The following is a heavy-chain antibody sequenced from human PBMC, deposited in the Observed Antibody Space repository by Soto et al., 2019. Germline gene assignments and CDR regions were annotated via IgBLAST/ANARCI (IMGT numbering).Heavy chain of an antibody. J-gene: IGHJ4*02. Sequence: GGSLRLSCASSGFTFVDYWMTWVRQAPGKGLEWVANINQDGGGKFYVDSLKGRFTISRDNAKNSLYLQMNSLSAEDTAMYYCARVKGRTAPNYWGRGTLVTVSS. CDR3: ARVKGRTAPNY. D-gene: IGHD1-26*01. CDR2: INQDGGGK. CDR1: GFTFVDYW. V-gene: IGHV3-7*03.